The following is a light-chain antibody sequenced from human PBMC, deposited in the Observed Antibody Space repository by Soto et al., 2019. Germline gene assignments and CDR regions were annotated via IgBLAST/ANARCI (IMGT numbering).Light chain of an antibody. CDR2: DAS. V-gene: IGKV3-11*01. CDR3: QQRNNWPFT. Sequence: EVVLTQSPATLSLSPGERATLSCRASQSVKNFLAWYQQKPGQAPRLLIFDASNRDTAIPARFSGSGSGTDFTLTISALEPEDLGVYYCQQRNNWPFTFGPGTKVDIK. J-gene: IGKJ3*01. CDR1: QSVKNF.